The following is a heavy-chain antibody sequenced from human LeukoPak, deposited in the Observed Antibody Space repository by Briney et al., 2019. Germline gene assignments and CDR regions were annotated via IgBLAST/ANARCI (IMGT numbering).Heavy chain of an antibody. CDR3: ARDGSYSSGWYSVDY. CDR2: IIPIFGTA. Sequence: ASVKVSCKASGGTFSSYAISWVRQAPGQGLEWMGGIIPIFGTANYAQKFQGRVTITADESTSTAYMELSSLRSEDTAVYYCARDGSYSSGWYSVDYWGQGTLVTVSS. D-gene: IGHD6-19*01. V-gene: IGHV1-69*13. J-gene: IGHJ4*02. CDR1: GGTFSSYA.